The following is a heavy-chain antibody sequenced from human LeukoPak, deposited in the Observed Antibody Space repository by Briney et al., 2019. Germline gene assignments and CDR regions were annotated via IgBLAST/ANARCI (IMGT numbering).Heavy chain of an antibody. Sequence: PGRSLRLSCAASGFTFSSYGMHWVRQAPGKGLEWVAVIWYDGSNKYYADSVKGRFTISRDNSKNTLYLQMNSLRAEDTAVYYCAKDHYGSGSYIDYWGLGTLVTVSS. V-gene: IGHV3-33*06. D-gene: IGHD3-10*01. CDR2: IWYDGSNK. CDR1: GFTFSSYG. CDR3: AKDHYGSGSYIDY. J-gene: IGHJ4*02.